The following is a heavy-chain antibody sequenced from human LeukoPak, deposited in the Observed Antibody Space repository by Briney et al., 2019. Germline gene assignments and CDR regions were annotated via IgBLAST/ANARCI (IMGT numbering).Heavy chain of an antibody. CDR2: ISAYNGNT. Sequence: ASVKVSCKASGYPFDNFGLTWVRQAPGQGLEWMGWISAYNGNTNYAQKLQGRVTMTTDTSTSTAYMELRSLRSDDTAVYYCARDPSVAVAGYFDYWGQGTLVTVSS. CDR3: ARDPSVAVAGYFDY. D-gene: IGHD6-19*01. V-gene: IGHV1-18*01. CDR1: GYPFDNFG. J-gene: IGHJ4*02.